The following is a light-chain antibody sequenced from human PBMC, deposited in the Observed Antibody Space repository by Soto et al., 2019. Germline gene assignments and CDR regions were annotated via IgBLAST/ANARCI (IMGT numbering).Light chain of an antibody. Sequence: DIQMTQSPSTLSASVGDRVTITCRASHSISSWLAWYQQKPGKAPKLLIYKASSLESGVPSRFSGSGSGTEVTLTISSLQPDDFTTYYCQQYNSYSITFGQGTRLEIK. CDR3: QQYNSYSIT. CDR1: HSISSW. V-gene: IGKV1-5*03. CDR2: KAS. J-gene: IGKJ5*01.